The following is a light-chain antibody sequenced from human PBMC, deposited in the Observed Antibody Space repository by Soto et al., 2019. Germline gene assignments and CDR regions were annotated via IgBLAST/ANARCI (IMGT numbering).Light chain of an antibody. CDR1: SGIKNY. CDR2: WAS. Sequence: DIVLTQSPDSLAVSLGERATINCKSSSGIKNYFSWYQHKPGQPPRLLIYWASTRESGVPARFSGSGSGTDFTLTISSLQAEDVAVYYCQQYYNTPRTFGQGTK. J-gene: IGKJ1*01. V-gene: IGKV4-1*01. CDR3: QQYYNTPRT.